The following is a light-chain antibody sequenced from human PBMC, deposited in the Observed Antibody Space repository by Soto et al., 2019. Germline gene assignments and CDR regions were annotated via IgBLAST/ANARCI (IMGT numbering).Light chain of an antibody. CDR1: QSVSSY. CDR2: DAF. J-gene: IGKJ1*01. Sequence: EIVFTQSPATLYLSPGERATLSCRASQSVSSYLAWYPQKPGQAPRILIYDAFNRETGIPATFSGSGSGTDFTLTISSLEPEDFVVYYCQQGSNWTPTFGQGTKVDIK. V-gene: IGKV3-11*01. CDR3: QQGSNWTPT.